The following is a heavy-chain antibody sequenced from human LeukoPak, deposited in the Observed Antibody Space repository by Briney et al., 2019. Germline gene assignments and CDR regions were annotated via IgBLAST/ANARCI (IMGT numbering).Heavy chain of an antibody. Sequence: SETLSLTCTVSGGSISGSSYYWGWIRQPPGKGLEWIGSIYYSGSTYYNPSLKSRVTISVDTSKNQFSLKLSSVTAADTAVYYCARDRAYSYGRSGGLDYWGQGTLVTVSS. D-gene: IGHD5-18*01. J-gene: IGHJ4*02. CDR2: IYYSGST. V-gene: IGHV4-39*07. CDR3: ARDRAYSYGRSGGLDY. CDR1: GGSISGSSYY.